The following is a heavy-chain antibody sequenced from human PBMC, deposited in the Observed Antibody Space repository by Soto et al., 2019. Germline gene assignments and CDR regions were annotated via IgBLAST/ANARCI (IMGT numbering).Heavy chain of an antibody. D-gene: IGHD3-22*01. J-gene: IGHJ6*02. Sequence: QVQLVQPGAEVKKPGSSVKVSCKASGGTFSSYAISWVRQAPGQGLEWMGGIIPIFGTANYAQKFQGRVTITADESTSTAYMELSSLRSEDTAVYYCARDAPDYYDSSGYPPHYYYGMDVWGQGTTVTVSS. CDR2: IIPIFGTA. CDR1: GGTFSSYA. V-gene: IGHV1-69*01. CDR3: ARDAPDYYDSSGYPPHYYYGMDV.